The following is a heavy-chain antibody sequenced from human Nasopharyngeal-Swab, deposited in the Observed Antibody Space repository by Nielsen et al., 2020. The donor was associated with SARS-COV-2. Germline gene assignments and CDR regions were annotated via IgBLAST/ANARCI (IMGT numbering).Heavy chain of an antibody. CDR3: ARTVKLVGSTTCYDY. V-gene: IGHV3-7*01. J-gene: IGHJ4*02. Sequence: PLSLSCAASGLTFSRYWMSWVRQAPGGGLEWVANIKQDGSEKYYVDSVKGRFTISRDNAKNSLYLQMNSLRAEDTAVYYCARTVKLVGSTTCYDYWGQGTLVTVSS. CDR2: IKQDGSEK. CDR1: GLTFSRYW. D-gene: IGHD2-2*01.